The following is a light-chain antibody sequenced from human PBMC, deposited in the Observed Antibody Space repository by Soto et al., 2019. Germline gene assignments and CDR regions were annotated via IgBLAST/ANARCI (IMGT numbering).Light chain of an antibody. CDR2: GNS. CDR3: QSYDSSLSGWV. CDR1: XSNIGAGYD. J-gene: IGLJ3*02. V-gene: IGLV1-40*01. Sequence: QSVLTQPPSVSGAPGQRVTISCTGSXSNIGAGYDVHWYQQLPGTAPKLLIYGNSNRPSGVPDRFSGSKSGTSASLAITGLQAEDEADYYCQSYDSSLSGWVFGGGTKVTVL.